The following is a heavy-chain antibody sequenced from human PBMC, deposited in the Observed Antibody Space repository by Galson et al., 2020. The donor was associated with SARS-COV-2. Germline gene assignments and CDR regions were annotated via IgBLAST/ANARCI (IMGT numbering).Heavy chain of an antibody. CDR1: GYTLTELS. D-gene: IGHD3-9*01. CDR2: FDPEDGET. J-gene: IGHJ5*02. Sequence: ASVKVSCKVSGYTLTELSMHWVRQAPGKGLEWMGGFDPEDGETIYAQKFQGRVTMTEDTSTDTAYMELSSLRSEDTAVYYCATRWAHYDILTGYPNWFDPWGQGTLVTVSS. V-gene: IGHV1-24*01. CDR3: ATRWAHYDILTGYPNWFDP.